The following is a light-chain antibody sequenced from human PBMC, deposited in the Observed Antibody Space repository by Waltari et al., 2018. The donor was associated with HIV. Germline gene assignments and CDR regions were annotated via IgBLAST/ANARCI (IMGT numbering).Light chain of an antibody. Sequence: EIVLTQSPGTLSLSPGERATRSCRASQSVSSSYLAWYQQKSGQSPSLLIYGASNRATGIPARFSGSGSGTDFTLTINKLEPEDFAVYYCQQYGSSPRYTFGQGNKLELK. CDR1: QSVSSSY. CDR3: QQYGSSPRYT. J-gene: IGKJ2*01. CDR2: GAS. V-gene: IGKV3-20*01.